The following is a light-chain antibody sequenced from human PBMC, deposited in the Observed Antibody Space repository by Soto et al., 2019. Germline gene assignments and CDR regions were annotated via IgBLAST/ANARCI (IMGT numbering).Light chain of an antibody. J-gene: IGKJ1*01. CDR3: QNYNGPQWT. Sequence: DIQMTQSPSSLSASVGDRVTITCRASQDISDYLAWYQQKPGQVPKLLISAASTLQSGVPSRFRGSASGTDFTLTITGLQPDDFATYDCQNYNGPQWTFGQGTKVEIK. CDR2: AAS. V-gene: IGKV1-27*01. CDR1: QDISDY.